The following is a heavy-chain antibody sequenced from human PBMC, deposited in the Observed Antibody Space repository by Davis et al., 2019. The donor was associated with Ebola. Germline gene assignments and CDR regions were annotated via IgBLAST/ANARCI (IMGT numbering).Heavy chain of an antibody. J-gene: IGHJ4*02. Sequence: PGGSLRLSCKGSGYSFTSYWIGWVRQMPGKGLEWMGIIYPGDSDTRYSPSFQGQVTISADKSISTAYLQWSSLKASDTAMYYCARLPYYYGYFDYWGQGTLVTVSS. D-gene: IGHD3-10*01. CDR1: GYSFTSYW. CDR3: ARLPYYYGYFDY. V-gene: IGHV5-51*01. CDR2: IYPGDSDT.